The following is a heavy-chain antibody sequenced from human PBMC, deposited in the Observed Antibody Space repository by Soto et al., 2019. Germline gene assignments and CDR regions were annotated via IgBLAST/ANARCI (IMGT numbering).Heavy chain of an antibody. CDR2: ISGSGGST. Sequence: LRLSCAASGFTFSSYAMSWVRQAPGKGLEWVSAISGSGGSTYYADSVKGRFTISRDNSKNTLYLQMNSLRAEDTAVYYCAKDLSMGWLSSYYYGMDVWGQGTTVTVSS. J-gene: IGHJ6*02. CDR3: AKDLSMGWLSSYYYGMDV. V-gene: IGHV3-23*01. D-gene: IGHD3-3*01. CDR1: GFTFSSYA.